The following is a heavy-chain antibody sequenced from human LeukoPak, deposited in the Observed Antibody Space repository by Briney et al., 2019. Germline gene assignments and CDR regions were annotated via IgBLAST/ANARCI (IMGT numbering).Heavy chain of an antibody. CDR1: GGSISSY. J-gene: IGHJ1*01. CDR3: SRVRGDFETD. CDR2: RYYSWST. D-gene: IGHD3-16*01. Sequence: SETLSLTCSVSGGSISSYWTWIRQPPGKRREWIGYRYYSWSTTYNPSLKSRVTISVDTSKSQFSLKFISVTAADTAIYYWSRVRGDFETDWGQGTLVTVRS. V-gene: IGHV4-59*01.